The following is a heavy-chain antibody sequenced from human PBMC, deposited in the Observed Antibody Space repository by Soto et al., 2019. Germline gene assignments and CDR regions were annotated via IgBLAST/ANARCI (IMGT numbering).Heavy chain of an antibody. V-gene: IGHV4-39*01. J-gene: IGHJ6*02. CDR3: ARHGGAAGTWDYYYGMDV. CDR1: GGSISSSSYY. CDR2: IYYSGST. Sequence: SETLSLTCTVSGGSISSSSYYWGWIRQPPGKGLEWIGSIYYSGSTYYNPSLKSRVTISVDTTKNQFSLKLSSVTAADTAVYYCARHGGAAGTWDYYYGMDVWGQGTTVTVSS. D-gene: IGHD6-13*01.